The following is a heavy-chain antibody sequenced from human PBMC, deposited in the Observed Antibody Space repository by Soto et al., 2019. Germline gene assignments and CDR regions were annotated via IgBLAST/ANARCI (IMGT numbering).Heavy chain of an antibody. Sequence: QVQLVQSGAEVKKPGSSVKVSCKASGGTFSSYGISWVRQAPGQGLEWMGGIIPIFGTADYTQKFQGRVTIIADESTSTAYMELSMRRSEATAVYYWATQVLTNYYYGMDVWGQGTTVTVSS. CDR1: GGTFSSYG. J-gene: IGHJ6*02. V-gene: IGHV1-69*12. D-gene: IGHD3-9*01. CDR3: ATQVLTNYYYGMDV. CDR2: IIPIFGTA.